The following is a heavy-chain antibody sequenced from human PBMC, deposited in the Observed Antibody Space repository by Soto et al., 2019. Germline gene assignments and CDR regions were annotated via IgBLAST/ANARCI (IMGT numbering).Heavy chain of an antibody. V-gene: IGHV1-69*13. J-gene: IGHJ6*02. CDR2: IIPIFGTA. CDR3: ARTVWVFGVVLGSYGMDV. Sequence: SVKVSCKASGGTFSSYAISWVRQAPGQGLEWMGGIIPIFGTANYAQKFQGRVTITADESTSTAYMELSSLRSEDTAVYYCARTVWVFGVVLGSYGMDVWGQGTTVTVSS. D-gene: IGHD3-3*01. CDR1: GGTFSSYA.